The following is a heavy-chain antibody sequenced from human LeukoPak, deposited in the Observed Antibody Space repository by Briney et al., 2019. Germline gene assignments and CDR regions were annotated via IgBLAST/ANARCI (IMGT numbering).Heavy chain of an antibody. CDR1: GGTFSDHY. Sequence: GGSLRLSCEVSGGTFSDHYRSWIRQAPGKRLEWVSYISSGSTYTNYADSVEGRFTISRDNAKNSLYLQMNSLRAEDTAVYYCAICDYGGDYFDYWGQGTLVTVSS. J-gene: IGHJ4*02. CDR3: AICDYGGDYFDY. CDR2: ISSGSTYT. D-gene: IGHD4-23*01. V-gene: IGHV3-11*03.